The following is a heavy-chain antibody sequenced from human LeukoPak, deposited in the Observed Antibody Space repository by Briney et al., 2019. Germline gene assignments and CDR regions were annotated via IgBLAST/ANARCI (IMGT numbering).Heavy chain of an antibody. CDR1: GYTFTGYY. CDR3: ARVVSLWFGEGDYFDY. J-gene: IGHJ4*02. CDR2: IYPNGGGT. V-gene: IGHV1-2*02. D-gene: IGHD3-10*01. Sequence: ASVKVSCKASGYTFTGYYMHWVRQAPGQGLEWMGWIYPNGGGTNYAQKVQGRVTMTTDTSTSTAYMELRSLRSDDTAVYYCARVVSLWFGEGDYFDYWGQGTLVTVSS.